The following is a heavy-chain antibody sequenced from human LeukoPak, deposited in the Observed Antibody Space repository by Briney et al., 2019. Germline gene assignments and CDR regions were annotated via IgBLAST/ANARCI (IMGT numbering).Heavy chain of an antibody. J-gene: IGHJ6*04. D-gene: IGHD2-2*01. CDR3: ARERRYCSSTSCFYYYYGMDV. CDR2: IIPIFGTA. Sequence: ASVKVSCKASGATFTSYAISWVRQAPGQGLEWMGGIIPIFGTANYAQKFQGRVTITADKSTSTAYMELSSLRSEDTAVYYCARERRYCSSTSCFYYYYGMDVWGKGTTVTVSS. V-gene: IGHV1-69*06. CDR1: GATFTSYA.